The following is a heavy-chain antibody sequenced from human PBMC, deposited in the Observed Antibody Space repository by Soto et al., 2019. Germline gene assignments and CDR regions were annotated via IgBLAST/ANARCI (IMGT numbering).Heavy chain of an antibody. CDR1: GGSVSSGSYY. J-gene: IGHJ6*02. V-gene: IGHV4-61*01. Sequence: SETLSLTCTFSGGSVSSGSYYWSWIRQPPGKGLEWIGYIYYSGSTNYNPSLKSRVTISVDTSKNQFSLKLSSVTAADTAVYYCARAPPVDYDFWSGYVMDVWGQGTTVTVSS. D-gene: IGHD3-3*01. CDR2: IYYSGST. CDR3: ARAPPVDYDFWSGYVMDV.